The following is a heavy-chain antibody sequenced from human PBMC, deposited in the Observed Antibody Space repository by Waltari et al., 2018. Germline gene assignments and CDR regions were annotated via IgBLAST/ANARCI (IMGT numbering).Heavy chain of an antibody. J-gene: IGHJ4*02. CDR1: GFTFSNAW. CDR3: TQRLGIYTY. Sequence: EVQLVESGGGLVKPGGSLRLSCAASGFTFSNAWMSWVRQAPGKGLEWVVRIKSKTDCGTTDYAAPVKGRFTISRDDSKNTLYLQMNSLKTEDTAVYYCTQRLGIYTYWGQGTLVTVSS. V-gene: IGHV3-15*01. CDR2: IKSKTDCGTT. D-gene: IGHD7-27*01.